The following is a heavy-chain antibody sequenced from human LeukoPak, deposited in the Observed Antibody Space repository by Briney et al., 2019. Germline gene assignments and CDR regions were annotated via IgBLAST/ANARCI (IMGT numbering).Heavy chain of an antibody. J-gene: IGHJ4*02. CDR2: IKQDGSEK. CDR1: GFTFSAYW. CDR3: ARDFYSGSYYDPMDFDY. V-gene: IGHV3-7*01. Sequence: GGSLRLSCAGSGFTFSAYWMSWVRQAPGKGLEWVANIKQDGSEKYYVDTVKGRFTISRDNSKNTLYLQMNSLRAEDTAVYYCARDFYSGSYYDPMDFDYWGQGTLVTVSS. D-gene: IGHD1-26*01.